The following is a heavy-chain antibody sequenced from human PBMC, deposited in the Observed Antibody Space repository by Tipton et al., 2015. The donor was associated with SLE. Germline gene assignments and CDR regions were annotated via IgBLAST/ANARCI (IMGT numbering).Heavy chain of an antibody. V-gene: IGHV4-34*01. D-gene: IGHD5-12*01. CDR2: INHTGDT. CDR1: GGSFSGYY. J-gene: IGHJ4*02. CDR3: ARLASGYHWD. Sequence: TLSLTCAVYGGSFSGYYWSWIRQPPGKGLQWIGEINHTGDTNYNPSLKSRVTISVDTSKNQFSLKLRSVTAADTAVYYCARLASGYHWDWGQGTLVTVSS.